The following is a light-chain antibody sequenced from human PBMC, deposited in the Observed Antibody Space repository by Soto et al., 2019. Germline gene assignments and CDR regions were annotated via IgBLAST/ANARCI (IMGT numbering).Light chain of an antibody. CDR1: QRVSNNS. CDR3: HQYGSSPPLT. Sequence: IVLMESPGPPSLSPGERATLSCRARQRVSNNSVAWYRQRPGHAPRLLIAGASSRASGIPDRFSGSGSETDYTLTISCPESEDCAVYYCHQYGSSPPLTFGGGNKVEIK. CDR2: GAS. J-gene: IGKJ4*01. V-gene: IGKV3-20*01.